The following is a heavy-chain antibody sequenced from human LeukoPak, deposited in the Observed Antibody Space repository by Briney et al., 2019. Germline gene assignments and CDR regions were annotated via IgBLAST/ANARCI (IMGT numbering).Heavy chain of an antibody. CDR3: AKSGSGPNDAFDI. V-gene: IGHV3-23*01. D-gene: IGHD3-10*01. CDR1: GFTFSSYA. J-gene: IGHJ3*02. CDR2: ISGSGGST. Sequence: GGSLRLSCAASGFTFSSYAMSWVRQAPGKGLEWVSVISGSGGSTYYADSVKGRFTIFRDNSNNTLYLQMNSLRAEDTAVYYCAKSGSGPNDAFDIWAKGQWSPSLQ.